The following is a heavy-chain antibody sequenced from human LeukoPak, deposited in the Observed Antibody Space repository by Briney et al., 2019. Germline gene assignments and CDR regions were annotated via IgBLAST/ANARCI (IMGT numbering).Heavy chain of an antibody. D-gene: IGHD3-10*01. CDR1: GFTFSSYG. CDR2: ISGSGGST. CDR3: AKGTYGSGSYYAFDY. Sequence: GGSLRLSCAASGFTFSSYGMSWVRQAPGKGLEWVSAISGSGGSTYYADSVKGRFTISRDNFKNTLYLQMNSLRAEDTAVYYCAKGTYGSGSYYAFDYWGQGTLVTVSS. V-gene: IGHV3-23*01. J-gene: IGHJ4*02.